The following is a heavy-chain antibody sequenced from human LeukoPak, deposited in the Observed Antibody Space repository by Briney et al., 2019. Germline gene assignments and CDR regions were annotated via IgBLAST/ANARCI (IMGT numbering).Heavy chain of an antibody. Sequence: ASVKVSCKAPGYIFTNYGLNWVRQAPGQGLEWMGWISAYNNNTKYAQKFQGRVTMTTDTSTNTAYMELRSLRSDDTAVYYCARGFPSGKQWLTNWGQGTLVTVSS. CDR2: ISAYNNNT. CDR1: GYIFTNYG. V-gene: IGHV1-18*01. J-gene: IGHJ4*02. CDR3: ARGFPSGKQWLTN. D-gene: IGHD6-19*01.